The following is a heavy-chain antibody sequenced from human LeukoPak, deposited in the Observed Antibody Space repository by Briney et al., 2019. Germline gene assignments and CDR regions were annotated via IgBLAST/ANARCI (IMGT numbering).Heavy chain of an antibody. V-gene: IGHV3-23*01. J-gene: IGHJ5*01. CDR3: AKDRHAPGRYCSSTTCFPFDS. CDR2: ISGSGGST. CDR1: GFTFSSYD. D-gene: IGHD2-2*01. Sequence: GGSLRLSCAASGFTFSSYDMSWVRQAPGKGLEWVSVISGSGGSTYYADSVKGRFTISRDNSKSTLYLQMNSLRAEDTAVYYCAKDRHAPGRYCSSTTCFPFDSWGQGTLVTVSS.